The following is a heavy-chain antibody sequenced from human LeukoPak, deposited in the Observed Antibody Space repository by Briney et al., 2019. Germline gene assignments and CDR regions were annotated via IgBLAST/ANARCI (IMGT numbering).Heavy chain of an antibody. CDR3: TRVFVGDEYSSSGY. CDR1: GFTFSRYY. V-gene: IGHV3-74*01. Sequence: GGSLRLSCAASGFTFSRYYMHWVRQAPGKGLVWVSRINSDGSSTTYADSVKGRFTISRDNATNTLYLQMNSLKVEDTAVYYCTRVFVGDEYSSSGYWGQGTLVTVSS. CDR2: INSDGSST. D-gene: IGHD6-13*01. J-gene: IGHJ4*02.